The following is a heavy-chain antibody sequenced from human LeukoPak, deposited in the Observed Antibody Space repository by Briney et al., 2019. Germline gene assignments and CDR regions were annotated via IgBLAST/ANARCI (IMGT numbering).Heavy chain of an antibody. CDR3: ARDSGDYSSPVDY. V-gene: IGHV3-7*01. J-gene: IGHJ4*02. CDR2: IKQDGSEK. Sequence: GGSLRLSCAASGFTFSSYWMSWVRQALGKGLEWVANIKQDGSEKYYVDSVKGRFTISRDNAKNSLYLQMNSLRAEDTAVYYCARDSGDYSSPVDYWGQGTLVTVSS. D-gene: IGHD1-26*01. CDR1: GFTFSSYW.